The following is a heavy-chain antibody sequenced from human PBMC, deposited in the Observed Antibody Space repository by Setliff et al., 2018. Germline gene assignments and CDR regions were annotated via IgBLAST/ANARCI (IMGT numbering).Heavy chain of an antibody. Sequence: PSETLSLTCAVYGESFSDYWWSWIRQLPGKGLEWIAEIHHSGSTNFHPSLKSRVAVSVDPSKNQFYLNLRSVTAADTAVYFCARGTKTMVINYWYFDVWGRGTPVTVSS. V-gene: IGHV4-34*01. CDR2: IHHSGST. CDR1: GESFSDYW. CDR3: ARGTKTMVINYWYFDV. D-gene: IGHD4-17*01. J-gene: IGHJ2*01.